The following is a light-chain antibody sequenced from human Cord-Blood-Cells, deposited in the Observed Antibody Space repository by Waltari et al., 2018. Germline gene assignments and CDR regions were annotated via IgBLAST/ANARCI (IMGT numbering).Light chain of an antibody. V-gene: IGKV1-5*01. Sequence: DIQMTQSPSTLSASVVDRVTITCRASQSISSWLAWYQQKPGKAPKLLICDASSLESGVPSRFSGSGSGTEFTLTISSLQPDDFATYYCQQYNSYSPYTFGQGTKLEIK. CDR3: QQYNSYSPYT. CDR1: QSISSW. J-gene: IGKJ2*01. CDR2: DAS.